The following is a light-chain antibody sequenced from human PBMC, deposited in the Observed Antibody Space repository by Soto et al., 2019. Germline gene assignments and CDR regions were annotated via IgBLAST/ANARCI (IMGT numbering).Light chain of an antibody. CDR3: QHYNAFPWP. CDR2: GAS. J-gene: IGKJ1*01. V-gene: IGKV1-5*01. Sequence: DIQMTHSPSTLSASVWYRFTNSYRASQSISDWLAWYQQKPGKVPQLLIYGASRLESGVPSRFSGRGSGTEFTLTIGGLQPDDFATYYCQHYNAFPWPFGQGTKVDIK. CDR1: QSISDW.